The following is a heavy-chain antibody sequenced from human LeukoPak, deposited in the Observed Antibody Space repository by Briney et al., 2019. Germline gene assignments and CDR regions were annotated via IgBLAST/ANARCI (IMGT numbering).Heavy chain of an antibody. CDR1: GYTFTGYY. V-gene: IGHV1-2*02. J-gene: IGHJ1*01. CDR2: INPNSGGT. D-gene: IGHD2-2*01. Sequence: ASVKVSCKASGYTFTGYYMHWVRQAPGQGLELMGWINPNSGGTNYAQKFQGRVTMTRDTSISTAYMELSRLRSDDTAVYYCARSRSVVPAAITGLDFQHWGQGTLVTVSS. CDR3: ARSRSVVPAAITGLDFQH.